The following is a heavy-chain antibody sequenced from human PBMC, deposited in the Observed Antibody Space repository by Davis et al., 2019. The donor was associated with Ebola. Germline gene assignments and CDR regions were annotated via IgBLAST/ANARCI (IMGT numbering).Heavy chain of an antibody. CDR1: GYTFTSYG. CDR3: ARAPNYDVLTGTSSYYFDC. CDR2: ISGLNTNT. V-gene: IGHV1-18*04. J-gene: IGHJ4*02. D-gene: IGHD3-9*01. Sequence: ASVKVSCKSSGYTFTSYGLVWVRQAPGLGLEWMGWISGLNTNTNFAQKFQGRVTVSKDTSTNTAYMDLRSLTSDDTAIYYCARAPNYDVLTGTSSYYFDCWGQGTLVTVSS.